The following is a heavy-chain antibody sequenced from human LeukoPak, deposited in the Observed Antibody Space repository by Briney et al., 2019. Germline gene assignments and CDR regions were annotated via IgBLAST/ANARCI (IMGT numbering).Heavy chain of an antibody. Sequence: GGSLRLSCAASGFTFSSYEMNWVRQAPGKGLERVSYISSSGSTIYYADSVKGRFTISRDNAKNSLYLQMNSLRAEDTAVYYCARDDTVIHFDYWGQGTLVTVSS. D-gene: IGHD3-16*02. CDR2: ISSSGSTI. CDR1: GFTFSSYE. J-gene: IGHJ4*02. CDR3: ARDDTVIHFDY. V-gene: IGHV3-48*03.